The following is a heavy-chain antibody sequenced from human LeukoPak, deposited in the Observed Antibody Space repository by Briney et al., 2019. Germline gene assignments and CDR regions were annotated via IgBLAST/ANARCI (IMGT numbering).Heavy chain of an antibody. V-gene: IGHV4-59*08. CDR3: ARGTSGRYFIFDD. CDR1: GGSISSDY. CDR2: VHYRGST. D-gene: IGHD1-26*01. J-gene: IGHJ4*02. Sequence: SETLSLTCTVSGGSISSDYWSWIRQSPGKGMEWIGHVHYRGSTTYNPSLKSRVTISVDTSKNQFSLKLSSVTAADTAIYYCARGTSGRYFIFDDWGQGTLVTVSS.